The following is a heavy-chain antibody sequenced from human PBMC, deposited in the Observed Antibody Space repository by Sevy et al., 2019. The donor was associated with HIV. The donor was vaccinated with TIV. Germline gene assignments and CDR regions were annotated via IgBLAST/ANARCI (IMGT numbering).Heavy chain of an antibody. J-gene: IGHJ3*02. CDR2: IYPGDSDT. D-gene: IGHD2-15*01. Sequence: GESLKISCKGSGYSFTSYWIGWVRQMPGKGLEWKGIIYPGDSDTRYSPSFQGQVTISADKSISTAYLQWSSLKASDTAMYYSARHSPGEDIVVEVAALAFDMWGQGTMVTVSS. CDR1: GYSFTSYW. V-gene: IGHV5-51*01. CDR3: ARHSPGEDIVVEVAALAFDM.